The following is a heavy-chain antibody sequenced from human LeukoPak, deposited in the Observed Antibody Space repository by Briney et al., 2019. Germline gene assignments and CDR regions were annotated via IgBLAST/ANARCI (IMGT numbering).Heavy chain of an antibody. CDR2: IKQDGSEK. Sequence: GGSLRLSCAASGFTFSSYWMSWVRQAPGKGLEWVANIKQDGSEKYYVDSVKGRFTISRDNAKNSLYPQMNSLRAEDTAVYYCARDASIAVATPTDCWGQGTLVTVSS. J-gene: IGHJ4*02. D-gene: IGHD6-19*01. CDR3: ARDASIAVATPTDC. V-gene: IGHV3-7*01. CDR1: GFTFSSYW.